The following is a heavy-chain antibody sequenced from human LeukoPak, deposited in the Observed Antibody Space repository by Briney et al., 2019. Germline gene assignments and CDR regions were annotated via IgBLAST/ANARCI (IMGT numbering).Heavy chain of an antibody. D-gene: IGHD1-7*01. CDR3: ARDLSELRSAFDI. CDR1: GFTFSSYS. CDR2: ISSSSSHI. J-gene: IGHJ3*02. V-gene: IGHV3-21*01. Sequence: GGSLRFSCAASGFTFSSYSMNWVRQAPGKGLEWVSSISSSSSHIYYADSVKGRFTISRDNAKNSLYLQMNSLRAEDTAVYYCARDLSELRSAFDIWGQGTMVTVSS.